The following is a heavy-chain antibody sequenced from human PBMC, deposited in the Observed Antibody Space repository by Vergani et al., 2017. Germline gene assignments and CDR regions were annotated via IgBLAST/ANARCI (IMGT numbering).Heavy chain of an antibody. J-gene: IGHJ4*02. Sequence: QVQLQESGPGLVKPSETLSLTCAVSGYSISSGYYWGWIRQPPGKGLEWIGSIYHSGSTYYNPSLKSRVTISVDTSKNQFSLKLSSVTAADTAVYYCARQPPPVGEDYWGQGTLVTVSS. D-gene: IGHD3-10*01. CDR1: GYSISSGYY. V-gene: IGHV4-38-2*01. CDR3: ARQPPPVGEDY. CDR2: IYHSGST.